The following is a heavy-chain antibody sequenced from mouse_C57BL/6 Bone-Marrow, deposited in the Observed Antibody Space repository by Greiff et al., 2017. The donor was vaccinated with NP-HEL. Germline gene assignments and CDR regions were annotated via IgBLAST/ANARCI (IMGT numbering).Heavy chain of an antibody. V-gene: IGHV5-15*01. J-gene: IGHJ2*01. CDR2: ISNLAYSI. CDR1: GFTFSDYG. Sequence: EVMLVESGGGLVQPGGSLKLSCAASGFTFSDYGMAWVRQAPRKGPEWVAFISNLAYSIYYADTVTGRFTIARENAKNTRYLEMSSLRSEDTAMYYCARHGYYGSSLDYWGQGTTLTVSS. CDR3: ARHGYYGSSLDY. D-gene: IGHD1-1*01.